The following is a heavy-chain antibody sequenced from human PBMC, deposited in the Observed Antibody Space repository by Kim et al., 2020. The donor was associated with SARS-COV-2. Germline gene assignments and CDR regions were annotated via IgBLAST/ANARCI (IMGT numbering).Heavy chain of an antibody. V-gene: IGHV4-59*01. CDR2: IYYSGST. CDR3: ARTELFYDSPSTPFDY. CDR1: GGSISSYY. J-gene: IGHJ4*02. D-gene: IGHD3-22*01. Sequence: SETLSLTCTVSGGSISSYYWSWIRQPPGKGLEWIGYIYYSGSTNYNPSLKSRVTISVDTSKNQFSLKLSSVTAADTAVYYCARTELFYDSPSTPFDYWGQGTLVTVSS.